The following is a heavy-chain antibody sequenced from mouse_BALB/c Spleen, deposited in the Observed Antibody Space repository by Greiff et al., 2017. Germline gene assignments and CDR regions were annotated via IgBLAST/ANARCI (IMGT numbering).Heavy chain of an antibody. CDR3: TRIDGYDGYFDV. CDR1: GFTFSNYW. Sequence: DVKLVESGGGLVQPGGSMKLSCVASGFTFSNYWMNWVRQSPEKGLEWVAEIRLKSNNYATHYAESVKGRFTISRDDSKSSVYLQMNNLRAEDTGIYYCTRIDGYDGYFDVWGAGTTVTVSS. V-gene: IGHV6-6*02. D-gene: IGHD2-2*01. CDR2: IRLKSNNYAT. J-gene: IGHJ1*01.